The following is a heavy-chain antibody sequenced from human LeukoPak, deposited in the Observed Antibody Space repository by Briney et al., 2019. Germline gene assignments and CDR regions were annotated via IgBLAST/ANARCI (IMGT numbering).Heavy chain of an antibody. CDR2: INTRNGNA. D-gene: IGHD3-16*01. V-gene: IGHV1-18*01. CDR1: GYTFTTYE. Sequence: APVKVSCKASGYTFTTYEIIWVRQAPGQGLEWMGWINTRNGNANYAHQLQGRVTMTTDTSTSTSYMELASLRFDDTAIYYCARNHLGLGLWGQGTLVTVSS. J-gene: IGHJ4*02. CDR3: ARNHLGLGL.